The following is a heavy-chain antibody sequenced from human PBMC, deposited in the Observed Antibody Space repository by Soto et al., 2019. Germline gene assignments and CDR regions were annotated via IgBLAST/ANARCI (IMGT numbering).Heavy chain of an antibody. CDR1: GYTFTNYW. Sequence: PGESLKISCKGSGYTFTNYWIVWVRQIPGKGLEWMGIIYPGDSDTRYSPSFQGQVTISADRSISTAYLQWSSLKASGTGMYYCARYPTLTDYFFHGMDVWGQGTTVTVSS. J-gene: IGHJ6*02. V-gene: IGHV5-51*01. CDR2: IYPGDSDT. D-gene: IGHD4-17*01. CDR3: ARYPTLTDYFFHGMDV.